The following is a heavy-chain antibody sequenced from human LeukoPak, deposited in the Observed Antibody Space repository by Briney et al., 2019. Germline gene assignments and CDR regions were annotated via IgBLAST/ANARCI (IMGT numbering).Heavy chain of an antibody. CDR1: VFCFDDDP. J-gene: IGHJ4*02. D-gene: IGHD3-16*02. CDR3: AKDLIRDTGILIPGH. CDR2: INWNSGSI. V-gene: IGHV3-9*01. Sequence: GGSLTLSCGASVFCFDDDPMHWVRHAPGKGLEWVSGINWNSGSIAYADSVKGRFTISRDNAENSLYLQMNSLTVEDTALYYCAKDLIRDTGILIPGHWGQGTQVTVSS.